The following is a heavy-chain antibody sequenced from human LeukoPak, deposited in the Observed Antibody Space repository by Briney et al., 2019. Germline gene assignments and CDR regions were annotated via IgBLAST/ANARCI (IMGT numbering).Heavy chain of an antibody. Sequence: GGSLRLSCAASGFTFSNYAMHWVRQAPGKGLEWVAVISYDGSNKNHADSVKGRFTISRDNSKNTLYLQMNSLRAEDTAVYYCAKVGESRWELLVGAFDIWGQGTMVTVSS. D-gene: IGHD1-26*01. CDR3: AKVGESRWELLVGAFDI. J-gene: IGHJ3*02. CDR1: GFTFSNYA. CDR2: ISYDGSNK. V-gene: IGHV3-30-3*01.